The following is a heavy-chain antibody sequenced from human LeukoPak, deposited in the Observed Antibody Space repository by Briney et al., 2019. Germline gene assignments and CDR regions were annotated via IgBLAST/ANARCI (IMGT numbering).Heavy chain of an antibody. Sequence: QPGGSLRLSCAASGFTFSSYAMHWVRQAPGKGLEWVAVISYDGSNKYYADSVKGRFTISRDNSKNTLYLQMNSLRAADTAVYYCARDHTMVRGVNDYWGQGTLVTVSS. J-gene: IGHJ4*02. D-gene: IGHD3-10*01. CDR3: ARDHTMVRGVNDY. CDR2: ISYDGSNK. CDR1: GFTFSSYA. V-gene: IGHV3-30-3*01.